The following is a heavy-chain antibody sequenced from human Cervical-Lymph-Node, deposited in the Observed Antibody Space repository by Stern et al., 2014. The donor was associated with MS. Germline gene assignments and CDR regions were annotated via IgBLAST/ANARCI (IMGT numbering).Heavy chain of an antibody. D-gene: IGHD2-8*02. V-gene: IGHV4-39*01. CDR2: VYYSGAP. CDR3: AKHACTGAACPFDL. Sequence: QVQLQESGPGLVKPSETLSLTCAVSGDSISSYTHYWAWIRQPPWKGLEWIGSVYYSGAPYYNPSLKSPVTISVDTSKNPFPLGLNSVTAADTAVYYCAKHACTGAACPFDLWGQGTLVTVSS. J-gene: IGHJ4*02. CDR1: GDSISSYTHY.